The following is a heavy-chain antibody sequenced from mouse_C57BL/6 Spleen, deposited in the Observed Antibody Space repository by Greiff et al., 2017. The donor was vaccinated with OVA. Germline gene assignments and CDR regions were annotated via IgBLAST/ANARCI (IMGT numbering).Heavy chain of an antibody. V-gene: IGHV1-69*01. D-gene: IGHD3-2*02. Sequence: VQLQQPGAELVMPGASVKLSCKASGYTFTSYWMHWVKQRPGQGLEWIGEIDPSDSYTNYNQKFKGKSTLTVDKSSSTAYMQLSSLTSEDSAVYYCARAPIRDYAMDYWGQGTSVTVSS. CDR1: GYTFTSYW. CDR3: ARAPIRDYAMDY. J-gene: IGHJ4*01. CDR2: IDPSDSYT.